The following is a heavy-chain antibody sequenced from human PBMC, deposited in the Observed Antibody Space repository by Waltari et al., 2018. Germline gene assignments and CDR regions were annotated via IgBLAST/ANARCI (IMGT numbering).Heavy chain of an antibody. J-gene: IGHJ3*02. CDR1: GVSMRRGEDY. D-gene: IGHD3-3*01. Sequence: QVQLQESGPGLVKPLQTLSLTCNVPGVSMRRGEDYWGGIRPPPGNGLEWIGYIYTSGRATYNPSLKSRVSMSIDTFKNQFSLNLKSVTAADTAVYYCALVRVVNAFDIWGQGTMVTVSS. CDR3: ALVRVVNAFDI. V-gene: IGHV4-61*09. CDR2: IYTSGRA.